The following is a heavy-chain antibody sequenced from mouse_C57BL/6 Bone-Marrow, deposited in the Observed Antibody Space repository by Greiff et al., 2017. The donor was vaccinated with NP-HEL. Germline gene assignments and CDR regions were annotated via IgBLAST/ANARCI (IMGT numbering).Heavy chain of an antibody. CDR2: IDSSDSYT. CDR1: GYTFTSYW. CDR3: ARAWFAY. Sequence: QVQLQQPGAELVKPGASVKLSCKASGYTFTSYWMQWVKQRPGQGLEWIGEIDSSDSYTNYNQKFKGKATLTVDTSSSTAYMQLSSLTSEDSAVYYCARAWFAYWGQGTLVTVSA. J-gene: IGHJ3*01. V-gene: IGHV1-50*01.